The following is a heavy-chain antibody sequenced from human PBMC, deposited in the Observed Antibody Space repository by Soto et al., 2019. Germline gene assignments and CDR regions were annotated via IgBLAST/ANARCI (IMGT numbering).Heavy chain of an antibody. CDR2: MHHIGST. CDR1: CGSITNNNW. Sequence: SETLSLTCDVSCGSITNNNWWSWVRQPPGEGLEWIGEMHHIGSTNYNPSLKSRVTMSVDTSKNQFFLKLNSVTAADTAVYYCTKNSAYALDYWGQGNLVTVSS. J-gene: IGHJ4*02. V-gene: IGHV4-4*02. CDR3: TKNSAYALDY. D-gene: IGHD5-12*01.